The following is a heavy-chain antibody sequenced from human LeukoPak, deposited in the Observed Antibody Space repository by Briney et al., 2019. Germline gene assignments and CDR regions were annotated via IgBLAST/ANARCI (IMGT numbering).Heavy chain of an antibody. V-gene: IGHV4-61*05. J-gene: IGHJ4*02. CDR2: IYYSGNT. D-gene: IGHD5-18*01. CDR3: ARASEGIQLWSHFDY. Sequence: SETLSLPCTVSGGSMSSSSYYWGWIRQPPGKGLEWIGYIYYSGNTNYNPPIKSRVTISVDTSKNQFSLKLSSATAADTAVYYCARASEGIQLWSHFDYWGQGTLVTVSS. CDR1: GGSMSSSSYY.